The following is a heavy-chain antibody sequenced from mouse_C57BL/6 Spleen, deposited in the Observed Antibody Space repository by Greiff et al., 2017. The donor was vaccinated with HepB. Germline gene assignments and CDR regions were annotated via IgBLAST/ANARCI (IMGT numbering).Heavy chain of an antibody. D-gene: IGHD2-5*01. CDR3: ARRGRNYRFAY. CDR2: INPNNGGT. J-gene: IGHJ3*01. Sequence: EVQLQQSGPELVKPGASVKIPCKASGYTFTDYNMDWVKQSHGKSLEWIGDINPNNGGTIYNQKFKGKATLTVDKSSSTAYMELRSLTSEDTAVYYCARRGRNYRFAYWGQGTLVTVSA. CDR1: GYTFTDYN. V-gene: IGHV1-18*01.